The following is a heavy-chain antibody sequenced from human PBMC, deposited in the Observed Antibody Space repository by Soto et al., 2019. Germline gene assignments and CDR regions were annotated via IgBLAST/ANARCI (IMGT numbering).Heavy chain of an antibody. CDR2: ISYDGSNK. V-gene: IGHV3-30-3*01. J-gene: IGHJ4*02. CDR1: GFTFSSYA. Sequence: QVQLVESGGGVVQPGRSLRLSCAASGFTFSSYAMHWVRQAPGKGLEWVAVISYDGSNKYYADSVKGRFTISRLNSKNTLYLQMNSLRAEDTAVYYCARVPSSSGRAHFDYWGQGTLVTVSS. D-gene: IGHD2-15*01. CDR3: ARVPSSSGRAHFDY.